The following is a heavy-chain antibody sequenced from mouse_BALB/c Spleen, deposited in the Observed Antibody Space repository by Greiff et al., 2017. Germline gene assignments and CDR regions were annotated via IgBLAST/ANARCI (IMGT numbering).Heavy chain of an antibody. CDR2: ISSGSSTI. J-gene: IGHJ4*01. CDR1: GFTFSSFG. V-gene: IGHV5-17*02. CDR3: ARRSSGYDYAMDY. Sequence: EVQVVESGGGLVQPGGSRKLSCAASGFTFSSFGMHWVRQAPEKGLEWVAYISSGSSTIYYADTVKGRFTISRDNPKNTLFLQMTSLRSEDTAMYYCARRSSGYDYAMDYWGQGTSVTVSS. D-gene: IGHD3-1*01.